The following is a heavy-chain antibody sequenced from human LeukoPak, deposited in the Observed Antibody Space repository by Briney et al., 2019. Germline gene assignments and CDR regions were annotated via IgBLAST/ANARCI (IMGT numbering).Heavy chain of an antibody. CDR1: GFIFGGYW. D-gene: IGHD3-3*01. CDR2: TNPDGSIK. Sequence: TGGSLRLSCAASGFIFGGYWMSWVRQAPGRGLEWVANTNPDGSIKYYVDSANGRFTISRDNAKNSLYLQMNSLRAEDTAVYYCVSGFLQWLYWGQGTLVTVSS. CDR3: VSGFLQWLY. J-gene: IGHJ4*02. V-gene: IGHV3-7*01.